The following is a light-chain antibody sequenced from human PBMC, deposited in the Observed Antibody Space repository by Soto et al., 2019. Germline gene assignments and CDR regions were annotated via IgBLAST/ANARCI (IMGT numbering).Light chain of an antibody. Sequence: EIVMTQSPATLSVSPGERATLSCRASQSVSSNLAWYQQKPGRAPRLLIYDASSRATGIPARFSGSGSGTEFTLTISSLQSEDFAVYYCQQYNNWPPWTFGQGTKVDIK. V-gene: IGKV3-15*01. J-gene: IGKJ1*01. CDR3: QQYNNWPPWT. CDR1: QSVSSN. CDR2: DAS.